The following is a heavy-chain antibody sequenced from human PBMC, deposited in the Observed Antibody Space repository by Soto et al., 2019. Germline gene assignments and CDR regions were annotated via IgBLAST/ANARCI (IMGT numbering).Heavy chain of an antibody. CDR3: AKDRSSVGVGTGLGSLDY. Sequence: SGGSLRLSCAASGFTFSSYGMHWVRQAPGKGLEWVAVISYDGSNKYYADSVKGRFTISRDNSKNTLYLQMNSLRAEDTAVYYCAKDRSSVGVGTGLGSLDYWGQGXLVTVSS. D-gene: IGHD3-10*01. V-gene: IGHV3-30*18. CDR2: ISYDGSNK. J-gene: IGHJ4*02. CDR1: GFTFSSYG.